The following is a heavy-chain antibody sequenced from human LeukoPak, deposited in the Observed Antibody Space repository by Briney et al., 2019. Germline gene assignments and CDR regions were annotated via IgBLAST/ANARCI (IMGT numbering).Heavy chain of an antibody. V-gene: IGHV1-18*01. Sequence: ASVKVSCKASGYTFTSNGISWVRQAPGQGLEWMGWISAYNGNTNYAQKLQGRVTMTTDTSTSTANMELRSLRSDDTAVYYCARVEYCSGGSCYWFDPWGQGTLVTVSS. D-gene: IGHD2-15*01. CDR2: ISAYNGNT. J-gene: IGHJ5*02. CDR1: GYTFTSNG. CDR3: ARVEYCSGGSCYWFDP.